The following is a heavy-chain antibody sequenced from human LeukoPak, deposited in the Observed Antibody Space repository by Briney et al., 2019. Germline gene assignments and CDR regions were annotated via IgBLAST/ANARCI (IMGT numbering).Heavy chain of an antibody. D-gene: IGHD2-15*01. CDR3: AGDPRWPASYFDY. CDR2: ISYDGSNK. Sequence: GGSLRLSCAASGFTFSSYAMHWVRQAPGKGLEWVAVISYDGSNKYYADSVKGRFTISRDNSKNTLYLQMNSLRAEDTAVYYCAGDPRWPASYFDYWGQGTLVTVSS. J-gene: IGHJ4*02. CDR1: GFTFSSYA. V-gene: IGHV3-30-3*01.